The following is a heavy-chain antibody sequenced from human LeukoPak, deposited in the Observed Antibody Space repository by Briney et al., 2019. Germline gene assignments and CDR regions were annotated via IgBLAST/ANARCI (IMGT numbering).Heavy chain of an antibody. D-gene: IGHD2-2*01. CDR1: GGSISSSNW. J-gene: IGHJ6*02. CDR3: ARLIGDCSSTSCGDV. Sequence: PSGTLSLTCAVSGGSISSSNWWSWVRQPPGKGLEWIGEIYHSGSTNYNPSLKSRVTISVDTSKNQFSLKLSSVTAADTAVYYCARLIGDCSSTSCGDVWGQGTTVTVSS. V-gene: IGHV4-4*02. CDR2: IYHSGST.